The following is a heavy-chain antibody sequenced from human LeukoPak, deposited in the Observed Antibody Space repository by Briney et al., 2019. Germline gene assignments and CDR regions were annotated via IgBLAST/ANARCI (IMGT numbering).Heavy chain of an antibody. CDR2: SDFSGSTI. J-gene: IGHJ6*03. CDR1: GFTFSRYE. CDR3: ARGQGLANHYYYMDV. Sequence: GRSLRLLCAASGFTFSRYELNWVRQAPGKGLEGVSYSDFSGSTIHYANSVKGRFTISRDNAKNSVYLQMDDLRGEDTAIYYCARGQGLANHYYYMDVWGKGTTVTVSS. V-gene: IGHV3-48*03.